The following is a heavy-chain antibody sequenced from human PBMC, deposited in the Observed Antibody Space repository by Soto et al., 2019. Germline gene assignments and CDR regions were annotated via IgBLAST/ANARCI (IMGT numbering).Heavy chain of an antibody. D-gene: IGHD3-10*01. J-gene: IGHJ6*03. CDR2: MNPNSGNT. V-gene: IGHV1-8*01. Sequence: ASVKVSCKASGXTFNSYDINWVRQATGQGLEWMGWMNPNSGNTGYAQKFQGRVTMTRNTSISTAYMELSSLRSEDTAVYYCARVIYYGSVSYYNDGNYYYYYMDVWGKVTTVTVSS. CDR3: ARVIYYGSVSYYNDGNYYYYYMDV. CDR1: GXTFNSYD.